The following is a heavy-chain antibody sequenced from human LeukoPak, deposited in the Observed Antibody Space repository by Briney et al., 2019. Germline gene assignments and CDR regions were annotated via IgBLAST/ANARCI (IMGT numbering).Heavy chain of an antibody. CDR2: IYYSGST. D-gene: IGHD3-10*01. CDR1: GGSISSYY. Sequence: SETLSLTCTVSGGSISSYYWSWIRQPPGKGLEWIGYIYYSGSTNYNPSLKSRVTISVDTSKNQFSLKLNSVIAADTAVYYCAREARYYGSPIDWGQGSLVIVSS. J-gene: IGHJ4*02. CDR3: AREARYYGSPID. V-gene: IGHV4-59*12.